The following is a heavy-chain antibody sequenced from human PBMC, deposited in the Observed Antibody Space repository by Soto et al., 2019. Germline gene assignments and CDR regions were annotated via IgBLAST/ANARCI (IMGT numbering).Heavy chain of an antibody. Sequence: PSETLSLTCTVSGGSISSYYWSWIRQPPGKGLEWIGYIYYSGSTNYNPSLKSRVTISVDTSKNQFSLKLSSVTAADTAVYYCARISYYYGSVIFDYWDQGTLVTVSS. D-gene: IGHD3-10*01. CDR3: ARISYYYGSVIFDY. V-gene: IGHV4-59*01. J-gene: IGHJ4*02. CDR2: IYYSGST. CDR1: GGSISSYY.